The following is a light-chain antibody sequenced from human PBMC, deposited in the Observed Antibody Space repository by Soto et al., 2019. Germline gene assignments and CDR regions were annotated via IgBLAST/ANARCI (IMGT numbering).Light chain of an antibody. CDR1: QSVSINY. CDR2: AAS. V-gene: IGKV3-20*01. J-gene: IGKJ1*01. Sequence: EIVLTQSPGTLSLSPGERATLSCRASQSVSINYLAWYQQRPGQAPRLLIYAASGRATGIPDRFSGSGSGTDFTLTISRLEPEDFAVYYCQQYGSSVRTFGQGTKVDIK. CDR3: QQYGSSVRT.